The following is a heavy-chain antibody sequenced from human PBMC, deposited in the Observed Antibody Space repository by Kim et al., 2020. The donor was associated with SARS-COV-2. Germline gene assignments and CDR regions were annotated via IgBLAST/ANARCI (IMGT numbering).Heavy chain of an antibody. CDR2: VGAYNGDT. CDR3: AGERGYSDDTFDY. Sequence: ASVKVSCKASGYTFTSYGISWVRQAPGQGLEWLGWVGAYNGDTNYAQNLQGRVTLTTDTSTSTAFLELRSLRSDDTAVYFCAGERGYSDDTFDYWGQGTLVTVSS. J-gene: IGHJ4*02. V-gene: IGHV1-18*01. CDR1: GYTFTSYG. D-gene: IGHD4-4*01.